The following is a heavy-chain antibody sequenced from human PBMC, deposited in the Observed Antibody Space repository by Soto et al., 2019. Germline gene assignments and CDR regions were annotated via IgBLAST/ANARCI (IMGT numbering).Heavy chain of an antibody. CDR2: ISASGNYI. V-gene: IGHV3-21*01. CDR3: AMKTYGGDGFDI. CDR1: GFTFSSYS. Sequence: EVQLVESGGGLVKPGGSLRLSCAASGFTFSSYSMNWVRQAPGKGLEWVSSISASGNYIFYADSVKGRFTISRDNAKNSLYLQIHSLRAEDTAVFYCAMKTYGGDGFDIWGQGTMVTVSS. J-gene: IGHJ3*02. D-gene: IGHD4-17*01.